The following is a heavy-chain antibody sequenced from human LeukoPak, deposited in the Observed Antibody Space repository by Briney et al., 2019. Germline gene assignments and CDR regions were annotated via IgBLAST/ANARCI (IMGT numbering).Heavy chain of an antibody. CDR3: AKGLGTAPLTADY. V-gene: IGHV3-30*04. J-gene: IGHJ4*02. CDR1: GFTFGDYA. CDR2: ISYDGSNK. Sequence: PGGSLRLSCTASGFTFGDYAMSWVRQAPGKGLEWVAVISYDGSNKYYADSVKGRFTISRDNSKNTLYLQMNSLRAEDTAVYYCAKGLGTAPLTADYWGQGTLVTVSS. D-gene: IGHD1-7*01.